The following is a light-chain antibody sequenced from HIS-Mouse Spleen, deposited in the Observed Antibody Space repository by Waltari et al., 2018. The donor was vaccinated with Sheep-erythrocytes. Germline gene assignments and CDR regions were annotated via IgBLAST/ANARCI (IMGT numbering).Light chain of an antibody. CDR1: KLGDKY. Sequence: SYELTQPPSVSVSPGQTASITCSGDKLGDKYACWYQQKPCQSPVLVIYQDSKRPSGIPERFSGSNSGNTATLTISGTQAMDEADYYCQAWDSSTVVFGVGTKLTVL. V-gene: IGLV3-1*01. CDR3: QAWDSSTVV. J-gene: IGLJ2*01. CDR2: QDS.